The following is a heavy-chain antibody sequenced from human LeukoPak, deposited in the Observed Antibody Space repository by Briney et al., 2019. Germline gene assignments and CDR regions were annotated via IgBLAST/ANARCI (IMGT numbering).Heavy chain of an antibody. CDR2: ISGSGGST. Sequence: PGGSLRLSCAASGFTFSSYAMSWVRQAPGKGLEWVSAISGSGGSTYYADSVKGRFTISRDNSKNTLYPQMNSLRAEDTAVYYCAKRWFGESAFDIWGQGTMVTVSS. D-gene: IGHD3-10*01. CDR3: AKRWFGESAFDI. V-gene: IGHV3-23*01. CDR1: GFTFSSYA. J-gene: IGHJ3*02.